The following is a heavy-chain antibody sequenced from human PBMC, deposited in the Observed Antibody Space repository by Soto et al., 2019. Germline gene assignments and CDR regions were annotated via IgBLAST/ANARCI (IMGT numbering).Heavy chain of an antibody. J-gene: IGHJ5*02. CDR1: VGSISSYY. D-gene: IGHD2-2*01. CDR3: ARGSRDDYFTWFDP. V-gene: IGHV4-59*01. CDR2: IYYSGST. Sequence: SETLSLTCTVSVGSISSYYWSWIRQPPGKGLEWIGYIYYSGSTNYNPSLKSRVTISVDTSKNQFSLKLSSVTAADTAVYYCARGSRDDYFTWFDPWGQGTLVTVSS.